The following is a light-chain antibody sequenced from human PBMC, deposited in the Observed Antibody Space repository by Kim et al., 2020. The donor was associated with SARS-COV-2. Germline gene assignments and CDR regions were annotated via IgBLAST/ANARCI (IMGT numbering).Light chain of an antibody. J-gene: IGLJ2*01. CDR3: QVWDNTSDQVV. Sequence: AAGRTARITCGGENMGSKSVHGYQQKPGQGPVMVVSYDSDRPSGIPERFSGSNSGNTATLIIRRVEAGDEADYYCQVWDNTSDQVVFGGGTQLTVL. CDR2: YDS. V-gene: IGLV3-21*03. CDR1: NMGSKS.